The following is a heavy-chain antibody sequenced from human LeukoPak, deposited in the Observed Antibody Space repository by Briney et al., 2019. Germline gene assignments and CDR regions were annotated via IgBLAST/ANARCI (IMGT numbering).Heavy chain of an antibody. J-gene: IGHJ5*02. CDR3: ANHFYNLAA. D-gene: IGHD2/OR15-2a*01. CDR2: ISYDGSNT. Sequence: PGRSLRLSCAASGFTFSGYGMHWVRQAPGKGLEWVAVISYDGSNTYYADSVKDRFTISRDNSKNTLYLQMNSLRAEDTAVYYCANHFYNLAAWGQGTLVTVSS. V-gene: IGHV3-30*18. CDR1: GFTFSGYG.